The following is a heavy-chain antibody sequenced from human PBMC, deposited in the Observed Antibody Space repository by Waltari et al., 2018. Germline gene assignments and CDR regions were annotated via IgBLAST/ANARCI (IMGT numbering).Heavy chain of an antibody. Sequence: QVQLVQTGAEVLRPGAAVKVSCQASGYTFINYEINWVRQAAGQGLEWMGWVNPNSGTTAYAQKFQGRISVTWDTFTRTAYMELSNLRSDDTAGFYCARGRDVFANFDYNWFDPWGQGTLVTVSS. CDR1: GYTFINYE. D-gene: IGHD3-3*01. J-gene: IGHJ5*02. CDR3: ARGRDVFANFDYNWFDP. V-gene: IGHV1-8*02. CDR2: VNPNSGTT.